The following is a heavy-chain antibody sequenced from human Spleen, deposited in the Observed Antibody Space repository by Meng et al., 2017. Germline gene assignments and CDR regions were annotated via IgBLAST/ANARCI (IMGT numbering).Heavy chain of an antibody. CDR3: TRARYDFWSGYYYYYGMDV. D-gene: IGHD3-3*01. J-gene: IGHJ6*02. CDR1: GFTFSGSA. V-gene: IGHV3-73*01. Sequence: GGSLRPSFAASGFTFSGSAMHWVRQASGKGLGWVGRIRSKANSYATAYAAWVKGRFTISRDDSKNTAYLQMNSLKTENTAVYYCTRARYDFWSGYYYYYGMDVWGQGTTVTVSS. CDR2: IRSKANSYAT.